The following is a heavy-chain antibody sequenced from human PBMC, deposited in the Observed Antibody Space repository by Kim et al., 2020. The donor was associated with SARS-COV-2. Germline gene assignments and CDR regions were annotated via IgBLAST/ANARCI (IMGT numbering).Heavy chain of an antibody. CDR2: IYHSGST. D-gene: IGHD2-2*01. J-gene: IGHJ5*02. Sequence: SETLSLTCAVSGGSISSSNWWSWVRQPPGKGLEWIGEIYHSGSTNYNPSLKSRVTISVDKSKNQFSLKLSSVTAADTAVYYCARGHAVVPAAPSWFDPWGQGTLVTVSS. CDR3: ARGHAVVPAAPSWFDP. CDR1: GGSISSSNW. V-gene: IGHV4-4*02.